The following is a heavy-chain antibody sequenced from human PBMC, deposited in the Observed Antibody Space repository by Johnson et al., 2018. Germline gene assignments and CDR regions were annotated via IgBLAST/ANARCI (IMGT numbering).Heavy chain of an antibody. Sequence: QVQLVQSGGGVVQPGRSLRLSCAASGFTFSSYGMHWVRQAPGKGLEWVAVIWYDGSNKYYTDSVKGRFTISRDNSKNTLYLQMNSLRAEDTAVYYCARCPMVRGVDTPNYYYYGLDVWGQGTTVTVSS. V-gene: IGHV3-33*01. CDR2: IWYDGSNK. CDR3: ARCPMVRGVDTPNYYYYGLDV. CDR1: GFTFSSYG. D-gene: IGHD3-10*01. J-gene: IGHJ6*02.